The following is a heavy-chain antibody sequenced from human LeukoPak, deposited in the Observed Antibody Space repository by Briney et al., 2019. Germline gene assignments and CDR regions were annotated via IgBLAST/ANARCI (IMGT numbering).Heavy chain of an antibody. J-gene: IGHJ4*02. CDR3: ARDMVLRAGYLDY. D-gene: IGHD4/OR15-4a*01. Sequence: PGGSLRLSCAASGFTLSIYGMHWVRQAHGKGLEWVALTWYDGSNKNYADSVKGRFTISRDNSKNTLYLQMNSLRAEDTAVYYSARDMVLRAGYLDYWGQGTLVTVSS. V-gene: IGHV3-33*01. CDR2: TWYDGSNK. CDR1: GFTLSIYG.